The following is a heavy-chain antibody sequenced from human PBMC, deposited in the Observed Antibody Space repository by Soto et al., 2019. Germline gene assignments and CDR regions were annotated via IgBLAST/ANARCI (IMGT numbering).Heavy chain of an antibody. J-gene: IGHJ6*02. CDR3: TRIDTMIRGVKRGMDV. CDR2: ISGSGSST. Sequence: ELQLLDSGGGLVQPGGSLRLSCEASGSTFSSYAMSWVRQAPGKGLEWVSGISGSGSSTYYPDSLKGRFTISRDNSKNTVYLQMNSLRAEDTAVYYRTRIDTMIRGVKRGMDVWGQGTTVTVSS. D-gene: IGHD3-10*01. V-gene: IGHV3-23*01. CDR1: GSTFSSYA.